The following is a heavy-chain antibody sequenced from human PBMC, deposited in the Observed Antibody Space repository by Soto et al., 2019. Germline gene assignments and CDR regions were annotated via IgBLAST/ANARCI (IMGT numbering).Heavy chain of an antibody. CDR1: GFSLSTSGVG. V-gene: IGHV2-5*02. CDR2: IYWDDDK. D-gene: IGHD3-22*01. J-gene: IGHJ4*02. Sequence: QITLKESGPTLVKPTQTLTLTCTFSGFSLSTSGVGVGWIRQPPGKALEWLALIYWDDDKRYSPSLKSRLTTTKDTSKNQVVLTMTNMDPVDTAKYYCARQHYYDSSGYYYFDYWGQGTLVTVSS. CDR3: ARQHYYDSSGYYYFDY.